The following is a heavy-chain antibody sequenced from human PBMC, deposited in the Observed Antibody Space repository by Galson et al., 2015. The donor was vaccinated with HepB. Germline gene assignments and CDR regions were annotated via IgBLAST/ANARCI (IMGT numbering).Heavy chain of an antibody. V-gene: IGHV5-51*01. CDR2: IYPGDSGT. D-gene: IGHD6-6*01. J-gene: IGHJ5*02. CDR3: ARQIRRGSSSFNWFDP. CDR1: RYTFTNYW. Sequence: QSGAEVKKPGESLKISCRDSRYTFTNYWIGWVRQMPGKGLEWMGIIYPGDSGTRYSPSFQGQVTISADKSISTAYLQWSSLKASDTAMCYCARQIRRGSSSFNWFDPWGQGTLVTVSS.